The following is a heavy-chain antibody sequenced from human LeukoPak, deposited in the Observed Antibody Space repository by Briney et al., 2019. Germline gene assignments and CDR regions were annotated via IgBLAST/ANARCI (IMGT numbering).Heavy chain of an antibody. J-gene: IGHJ4*02. V-gene: IGHV7-4-1*02. Sequence: ASVKVSCKASGYTFTSHAMNWVRQAPGQGLERMGWINTNTGNPTYAQGFTGRFVFSLDTSVSTAYLQISSLKPEDTAVYYCAKQGPGYCGSTSCYGVDYWGQGTLVTVSS. D-gene: IGHD2-2*01. CDR3: AKQGPGYCGSTSCYGVDY. CDR2: INTNTGNP. CDR1: GYTFTSHA.